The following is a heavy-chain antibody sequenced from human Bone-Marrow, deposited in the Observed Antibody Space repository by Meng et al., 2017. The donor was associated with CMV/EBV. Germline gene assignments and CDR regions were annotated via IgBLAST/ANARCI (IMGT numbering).Heavy chain of an antibody. CDR2: ISGSGGST. V-gene: IGHV3-23*01. J-gene: IGHJ4*02. CDR1: GYTFSNYW. D-gene: IGHD6-6*01. CDR3: AKDILGGQLVSGVFDY. Sequence: GESLKISCEGSGYTFSNYWIDWVRQMPGKGLEWVSAISGSGGSTYYADSVKGRFTISRDNSKNTLYLQMNSLRAEDTAVYYCAKDILGGQLVSGVFDYWGQGTLVTVSS.